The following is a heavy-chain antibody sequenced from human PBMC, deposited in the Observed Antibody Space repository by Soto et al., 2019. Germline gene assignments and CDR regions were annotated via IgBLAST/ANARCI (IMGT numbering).Heavy chain of an antibody. J-gene: IGHJ6*02. V-gene: IGHV1-69*01. D-gene: IGHD3-3*01. CDR2: IIPIFGTA. Sequence: QVQLVQSGAEVKKPGSSVKVSCKASGGTFSSYAISWVRQAPGQGLEWMGGIIPIFGTANYAQKFQGRVKITADESTSTAYMELSSLRSEDTALYYCARNHSPLEWLYSSYYYYYGMDVWGQGTTVTVSS. CDR3: ARNHSPLEWLYSSYYYYYGMDV. CDR1: GGTFSSYA.